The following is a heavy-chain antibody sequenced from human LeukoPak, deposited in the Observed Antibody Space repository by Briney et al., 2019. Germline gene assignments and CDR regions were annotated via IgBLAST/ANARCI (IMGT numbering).Heavy chain of an antibody. CDR2: ISGTGTTI. V-gene: IGHV3-11*04. J-gene: IGHJ4*02. Sequence: PGGSLRLSCAASGLTFSDYYMTWIRQAPGKGLEWVSSISGTGTTIYSADSVRGRFTVSRDNARNSLFLHMNSLRAEDTAVYHCAVQITMIVVVPYFDYWGQGTLVTVSS. D-gene: IGHD3-22*01. CDR3: AVQITMIVVVPYFDY. CDR1: GLTFSDYY.